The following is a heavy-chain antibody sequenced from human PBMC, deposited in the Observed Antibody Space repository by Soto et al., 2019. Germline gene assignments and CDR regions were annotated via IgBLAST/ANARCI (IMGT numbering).Heavy chain of an antibody. CDR3: TTGSVEGI. J-gene: IGHJ6*02. D-gene: IGHD2-15*01. V-gene: IGHV3-15*07. CDR1: GFSFNEAW. Sequence: EVQLVESAGGLVKPGGSLRLSCVASGFSFNEAWMNWVRQAPGEGLEWVGRIKTSAGGGATDYVAPVQGRFTISRDDSKNALYLHMNSLRTEDTAIYYCTTGSVEGIWGQGTTVTVSS. CDR2: IKTSAGGGAT.